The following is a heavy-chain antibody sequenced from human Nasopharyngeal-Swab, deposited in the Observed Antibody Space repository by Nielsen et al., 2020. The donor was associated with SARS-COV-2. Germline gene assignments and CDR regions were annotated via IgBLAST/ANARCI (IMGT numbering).Heavy chain of an antibody. CDR2: IKQDGSGS. V-gene: IGHV3-7*03. CDR3: AKGDSGDYTGNWFDP. CDR1: GFTFSKFY. Sequence: GESLKISCAASGFTFSKFYMSWVRQAAGKGLEWVANIKQDGSGSYYVDSVKGRFTISRDNAKNSLYLQMNSLRAEDTALYYCAKGDSGDYTGNWFDPWGQGTLVTVSS. J-gene: IGHJ5*02. D-gene: IGHD4-17*01.